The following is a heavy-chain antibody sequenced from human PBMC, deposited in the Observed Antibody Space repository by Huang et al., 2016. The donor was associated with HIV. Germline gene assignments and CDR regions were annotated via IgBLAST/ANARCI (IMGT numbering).Heavy chain of an antibody. Sequence: DVQLVESGGGLVKPGGSVRLSCAASGFSFVSFAMHCVRQAPGKVLEWVGSITARSSVKDAAVSLTGGFTVSRDNAKNSLYLQMNSLRPEDTAVYYCVRENYGSGSTLHWFDPWGQGTLVTVSS. J-gene: IGHJ5*02. D-gene: IGHD3-10*01. CDR3: VRENYGSGSTLHWFDP. V-gene: IGHV3-21*01. CDR1: GFSFVSFA. CDR2: ITARSSVK.